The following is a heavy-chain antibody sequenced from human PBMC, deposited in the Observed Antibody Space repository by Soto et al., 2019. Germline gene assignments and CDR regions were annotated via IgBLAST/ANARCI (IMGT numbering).Heavy chain of an antibody. CDR1: GGTFSSYT. V-gene: IGHV1-69*04. D-gene: IGHD3-22*01. CDR2: IIPILGIA. CDR3: AREGGVGYDSSGYYYERRSGPYYYYYGMDV. Sequence: SVKVSCKASGGTFSSYTISWVRQAPGQGLEWMGRIIPILGIANYAQKFQGRVTITADKSTSTAYMELSSLRSEDTAVYYCAREGGVGYDSSGYYYERRSGPYYYYYGMDVWG. J-gene: IGHJ6*02.